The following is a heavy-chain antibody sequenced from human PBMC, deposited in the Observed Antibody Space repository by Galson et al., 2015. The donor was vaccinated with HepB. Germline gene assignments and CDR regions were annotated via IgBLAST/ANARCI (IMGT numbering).Heavy chain of an antibody. V-gene: IGHV4-39*01. J-gene: IGHJ4*02. D-gene: IGHD6-6*01. Sequence: SETLSLTCTVSGGSISSSSYYWGWIRQPPGKGLEWIGSIYYSGSTYYNPSLKSRVTISVDTSKNQFSLKLSSVTAADTAVYYCARRLAIAARPWAGWGQGTLVTVSS. CDR3: ARRLAIAARPWAG. CDR1: GGSISSSSYY. CDR2: IYYSGST.